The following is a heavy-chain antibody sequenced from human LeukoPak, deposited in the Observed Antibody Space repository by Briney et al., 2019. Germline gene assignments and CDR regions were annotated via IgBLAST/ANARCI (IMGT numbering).Heavy chain of an antibody. V-gene: IGHV4-59*12. CDR3: ARVGEYQLLTPFDY. CDR1: GGSISSYY. J-gene: IGHJ4*02. D-gene: IGHD2-2*01. CDR2: IYHSGST. Sequence: SETLSLTCTVSGGSISSYYWSWIRQPPGKGLEWIGYIYHSGSTYYNPSLKSRVTISVDRSKNQFSLKLSSVTAADTAVYYCARVGEYQLLTPFDYWGQGTLVTVSS.